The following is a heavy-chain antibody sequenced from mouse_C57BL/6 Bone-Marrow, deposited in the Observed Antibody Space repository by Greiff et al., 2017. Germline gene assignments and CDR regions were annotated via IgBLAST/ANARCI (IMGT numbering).Heavy chain of an antibody. CDR1: GYTFTNYC. CDR2: IYPRSGNT. Sequence: VQLQQSGAELVRPGASVKLSCKASGYTFTNYCINWVKQRPGQGLEWIGEIYPRSGNTYYNEKFKGKATLTADKSSSTAYMELRSLTSEDSAVYCCTRGLVSNWYVDVWGTGTTVTVSS. J-gene: IGHJ1*03. CDR3: TRGLVSNWYVDV. V-gene: IGHV1-81*01.